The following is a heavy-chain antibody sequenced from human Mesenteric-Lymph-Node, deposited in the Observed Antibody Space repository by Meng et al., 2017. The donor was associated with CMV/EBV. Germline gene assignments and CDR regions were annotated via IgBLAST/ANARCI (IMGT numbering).Heavy chain of an antibody. CDR2: IYTGGTT. Sequence: GESLKISCVASGFTFKIYWMHWVRQAPGKGLVWVSVIYTGGTTYYADSVRGRFTISRDNSKNTLYLQMNSLRAEDTAVYYCARPLTGYYYYGMDVWGQGTTVTVSS. CDR3: ARPLTGYYYYGMDV. D-gene: IGHD7-27*01. V-gene: IGHV3-53*01. CDR1: GFTFKIYW. J-gene: IGHJ6*02.